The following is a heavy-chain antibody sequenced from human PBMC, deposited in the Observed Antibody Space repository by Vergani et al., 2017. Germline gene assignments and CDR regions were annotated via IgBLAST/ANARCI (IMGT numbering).Heavy chain of an antibody. CDR2: ISPGASTV. V-gene: IGHV3-11*04. J-gene: IGHJ6*02. Sequence: LDESGGGSDKPGGSLRLSCAASGFKFSDHYMSWIRQAPGKGLERVSNISPGASTVSYTDTVTGRFTVSRDNDNNSLTLDMTTLRVENTAVYYCAKNPGISTTRHYYAMDVWGQGTTVTVSS. CDR3: AKNPGISTTRHYYAMDV. CDR1: GFKFSDHY. D-gene: IGHD1-1*01.